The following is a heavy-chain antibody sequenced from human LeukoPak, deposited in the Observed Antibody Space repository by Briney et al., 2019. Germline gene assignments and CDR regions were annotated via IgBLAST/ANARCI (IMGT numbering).Heavy chain of an antibody. CDR1: GFTFSSYA. CDR3: ARDFEVGEAVTLDY. V-gene: IGHV3-30-3*01. D-gene: IGHD4-17*01. CDR2: ISYDGSNK. J-gene: IGHJ4*02. Sequence: PGRSLRLSCAASGFTFSSYAMHWVRQAPGKGLEWVAVISYDGSNKYYADSVKGRFTISRDNSKNTLYLQMNSLRAEDTAVYYCARDFEVGEAVTLDYWGQGTLVTVSS.